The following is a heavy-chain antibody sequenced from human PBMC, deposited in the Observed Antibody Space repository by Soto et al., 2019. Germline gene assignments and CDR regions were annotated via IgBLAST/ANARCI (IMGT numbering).Heavy chain of an antibody. Sequence: PFETLSLTCTVSGGSISSYYWSWIRQPPGKGLEWIGYIYYSGSTNYNPSLKSRVTISVDTSKNQFSLKPSSVTAADTAVYYCASYGRYAVATPDAFDIWRQGTMVTVSS. D-gene: IGHD5-12*01. J-gene: IGHJ3*02. CDR3: ASYGRYAVATPDAFDI. CDR2: IYYSGST. CDR1: GGSISSYY. V-gene: IGHV4-59*01.